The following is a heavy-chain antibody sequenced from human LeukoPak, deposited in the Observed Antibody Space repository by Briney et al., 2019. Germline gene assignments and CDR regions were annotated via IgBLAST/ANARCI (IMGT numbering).Heavy chain of an antibody. J-gene: IGHJ6*03. CDR1: GGSLISYY. V-gene: IGHV4-59*01. Sequence: PSETLSLTCNVSGGSLISYYWSWIPQPPGKGLEWIGYIYYSGSTDYNPSLRSRVTISVDTSKNQFSLKLTSVTAADTAVYYCARVRDYYYMDVWGNGTTVTVSS. CDR2: IYYSGST. CDR3: ARVRDYYYMDV.